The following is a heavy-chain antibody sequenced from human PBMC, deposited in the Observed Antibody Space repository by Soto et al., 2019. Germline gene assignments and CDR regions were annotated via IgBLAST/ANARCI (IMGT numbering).Heavy chain of an antibody. Sequence: QVQLQESGPGLVKPSGTLSLTCAVSSGSISSSNWWSWVRQPPGKGLEWIGEIYHSGSTNYNPSLKSRVTISVDKSKNQFSLKLSSVTAADTAVYYCARVYSSSSNYYYYYMDVWGKGTTVTVSS. CDR2: IYHSGST. CDR3: ARVYSSSSNYYYYYMDV. J-gene: IGHJ6*03. V-gene: IGHV4-4*02. CDR1: SGSISSSNW. D-gene: IGHD6-6*01.